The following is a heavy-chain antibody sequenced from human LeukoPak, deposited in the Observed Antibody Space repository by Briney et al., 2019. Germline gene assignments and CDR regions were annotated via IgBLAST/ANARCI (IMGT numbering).Heavy chain of an antibody. V-gene: IGHV3-30*02. CDR2: IWYDGSNK. CDR1: GFTFSSYG. D-gene: IGHD3-22*01. J-gene: IGHJ3*02. CDR3: AKDPYDSSGYYFPGAFDI. Sequence: GGSLRLSCAASGFTFSSYGMHWVRQAPGKGLEWVAVIWYDGSNKYYADSVKGRFTISRDNSKNTLYLQMNSLRAEDTAVYYCAKDPYDSSGYYFPGAFDIWGQGTMVTVSS.